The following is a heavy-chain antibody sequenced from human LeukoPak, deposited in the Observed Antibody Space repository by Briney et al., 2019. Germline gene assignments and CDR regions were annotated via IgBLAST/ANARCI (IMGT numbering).Heavy chain of an antibody. CDR2: ISSDSTTI. CDR3: ARGGSPPEALGDALNI. D-gene: IGHD1-26*01. CDR1: GFSFSTYS. J-gene: IGHJ3*02. Sequence: GGSLRLSCTASGFSFSTYSMNWVRQAPGKGLEWISYISSDSTTIYYADSVKGRFTISRDNARNSLYLQMNSLRVEDTAVYYCARGGSPPEALGDALNIWGQGTMVTVSS. V-gene: IGHV3-48*01.